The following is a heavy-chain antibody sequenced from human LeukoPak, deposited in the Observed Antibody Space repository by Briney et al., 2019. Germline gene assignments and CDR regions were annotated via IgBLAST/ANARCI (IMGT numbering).Heavy chain of an antibody. D-gene: IGHD6-13*01. V-gene: IGHV3-30-3*01. CDR1: GFTFSNYA. Sequence: PGRSLRLSCAASGFTFSNYAMYWVRQAPGKGLDWVAVMSYDGSNKYYADSVKGRFTISRDNSKNTLYLQMNSLRAEDTAVYYCARDGRSSSWYHYYGMDVWGQGTTVIVSS. CDR2: MSYDGSNK. CDR3: ARDGRSSSWYHYYGMDV. J-gene: IGHJ6*02.